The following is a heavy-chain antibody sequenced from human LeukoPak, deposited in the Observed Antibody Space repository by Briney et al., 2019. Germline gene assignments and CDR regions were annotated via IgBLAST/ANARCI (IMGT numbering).Heavy chain of an antibody. CDR1: GGSLSGYY. CDR2: INHSGST. J-gene: IGHJ4*02. Sequence: SETLSLTCAVYGGSLSGYYWSWIRQPPGKGLEWIGEINHSGSTNYNPSLKSRVTISVDTSKNQFSLKLSSVTAADTAVYYCARDRPPNYWGQGTLVTVSS. V-gene: IGHV4-34*01. CDR3: ARDRPPNY.